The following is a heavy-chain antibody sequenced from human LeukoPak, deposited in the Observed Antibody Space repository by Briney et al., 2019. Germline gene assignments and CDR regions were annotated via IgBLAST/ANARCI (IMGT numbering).Heavy chain of an antibody. CDR2: IYYSGST. CDR3: ARSSEGDYDFWSGYYDY. D-gene: IGHD3-3*01. J-gene: IGHJ4*02. CDR1: GGSISSSSYY. V-gene: IGHV4-39*07. Sequence: PSETLSLTCTVSGGSISSSSYYWGWIRQPPGKGLEWIGSIYYSGSTNYNPSLKSRVTISVDTSKNQFSLKLSSVTAADTAVYYCARSSEGDYDFWSGYYDYWGQGTLVTVSS.